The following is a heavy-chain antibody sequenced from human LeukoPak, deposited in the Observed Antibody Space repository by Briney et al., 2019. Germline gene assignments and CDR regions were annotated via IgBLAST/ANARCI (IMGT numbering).Heavy chain of an antibody. D-gene: IGHD6-19*01. CDR2: INPSGGCT. CDR1: GYTFTSYY. Sequence: ASVKVSCKASGYTFTSYYMHWVRQAPGQGLEWMGIINPSGGCTSYAQKFQGRVTMTRDTSTSTVYMELSSLRSEDTAVYYCAREEVRRAVAGYFDNWGQGTLVTVSS. CDR3: AREEVRRAVAGYFDN. V-gene: IGHV1-46*01. J-gene: IGHJ4*02.